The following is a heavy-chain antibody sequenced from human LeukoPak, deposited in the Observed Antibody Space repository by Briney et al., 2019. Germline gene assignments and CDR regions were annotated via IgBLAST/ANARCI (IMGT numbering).Heavy chain of an antibody. CDR3: ARGPRGYCSGGSCRRWFDP. D-gene: IGHD2-15*01. CDR2: INHSGST. V-gene: IGHV4-34*01. J-gene: IGHJ5*02. CDR1: GGSFSGYY. Sequence: PSETLSLTCAVYGGSFSGYYWSWIRQPPGKGLEWIGEINHSGSTNYNPSLKSRVTISVDTSKNQFSLKLSSVTAADTAVYYCARGPRGYCSGGSCRRWFDPWGQGTLVTASS.